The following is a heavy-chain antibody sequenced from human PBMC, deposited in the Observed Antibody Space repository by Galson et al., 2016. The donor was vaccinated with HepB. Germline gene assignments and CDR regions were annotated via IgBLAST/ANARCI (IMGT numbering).Heavy chain of an antibody. CDR2: IYSGNNA. CDR3: ARAGSRVGFYLRFGCFDS. Sequence: SLRLSCAASGFTFSNYSLNWVRQAPGKGLEWLSVIYSGNNAYYADSVKGRFTISRDNFRNTLHLQINSLRAEDTAVYYCARAGSRVGFYLRFGCFDSWGQGTLVTVSS. J-gene: IGHJ4*02. V-gene: IGHV3-53*01. CDR1: GFTFSNYS. D-gene: IGHD3-10*01.